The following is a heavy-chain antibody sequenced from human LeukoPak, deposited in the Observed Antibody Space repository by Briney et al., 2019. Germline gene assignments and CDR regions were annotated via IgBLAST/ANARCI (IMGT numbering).Heavy chain of an antibody. Sequence: SETLSLTCIVSGGSISSISSNNYHWGWIRQPPGKGLEWIGSIYYSGSTYYNPSLKSRVTISVDTSKNQFSLKLSSVTAADTAVYYRAGEDGYNSSNWGQGTLVTVSS. V-gene: IGHV4-39*01. CDR1: GGSISSISSNNYH. CDR3: AGEDGYNSSN. J-gene: IGHJ4*02. CDR2: IYYSGST. D-gene: IGHD5-24*01.